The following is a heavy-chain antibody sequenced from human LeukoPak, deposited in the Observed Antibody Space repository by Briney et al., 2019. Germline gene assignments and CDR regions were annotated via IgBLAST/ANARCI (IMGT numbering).Heavy chain of an antibody. J-gene: IGHJ3*01. Sequence: SQTLSLSCAISGDSVSTSSVAWNWVRQSPSRGLEWLGRTYYTSKWNTDYAVSVKSRIVVNPDTSKNQFSLQLNSVTSEDTAVYYCARGRASAFDVWGQGTMVTASS. CDR3: ARGRASAFDV. CDR1: GDSVSTSSVA. D-gene: IGHD1-26*01. V-gene: IGHV6-1*01. CDR2: TYYTSKWNT.